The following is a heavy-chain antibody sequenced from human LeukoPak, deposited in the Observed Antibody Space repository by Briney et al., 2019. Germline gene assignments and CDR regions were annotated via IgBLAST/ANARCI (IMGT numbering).Heavy chain of an antibody. CDR2: IIPNSGGT. CDR3: ARDPPRFIAAAGTNFDY. Sequence: ASVKVSCKASGYTFTGYYMHWVRQAPGQGLEWMGRIIPNSGGTNYAQKFQGRVTMTRDTSISTAYMELSRLRSDDTAVYYCARDPPRFIAAAGTNFDYWGQGTLVTVAS. D-gene: IGHD6-13*01. V-gene: IGHV1-2*06. CDR1: GYTFTGYY. J-gene: IGHJ4*02.